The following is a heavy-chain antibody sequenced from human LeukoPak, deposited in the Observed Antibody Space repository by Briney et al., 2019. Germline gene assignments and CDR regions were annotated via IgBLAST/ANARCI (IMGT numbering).Heavy chain of an antibody. V-gene: IGHV3-48*04. CDR1: GFTFSSYS. J-gene: IGHJ4*02. Sequence: PGGSLRLSCAASGFTFSSYSMNWVRQAPGKGLEWVSYISSSGSTIYYADSVKGRFTISRDNAKNSLYLQMNSLRAEDTAVYYCARGHCSSTSCQVLTYSSAPDYWGQGTLVTASS. D-gene: IGHD2-2*01. CDR2: ISSSGSTI. CDR3: ARGHCSSTSCQVLTYSSAPDY.